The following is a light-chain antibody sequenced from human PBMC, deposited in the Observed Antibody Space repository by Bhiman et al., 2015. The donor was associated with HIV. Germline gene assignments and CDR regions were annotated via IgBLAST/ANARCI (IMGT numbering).Light chain of an antibody. CDR1: SSDVGAYNL. J-gene: IGLJ1*01. CDR2: DVN. CDR3: SSYTSSNTYV. V-gene: IGLV2-14*01. Sequence: QSALTQPASVSGSPGQSIAISCTGTSSDVGAYNLVSWYQQHPGKAPKLMICDVNKRPSGVYRFSGSKSGNTASLTISGLQAEDEADYCSSYTSSNTYVFGTGTKVTVL.